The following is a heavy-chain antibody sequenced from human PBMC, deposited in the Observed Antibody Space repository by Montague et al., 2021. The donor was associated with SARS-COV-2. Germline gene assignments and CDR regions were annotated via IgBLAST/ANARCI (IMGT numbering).Heavy chain of an antibody. CDR2: VYDTGIT. J-gene: IGHJ3*01. CDR3: ARERSGGDVFDL. V-gene: IGHV4-59*01. CDR1: GASITSES. Sequence: SETLSLTCSVSGASITSESWVWIRQTPGGGLQWIAYVYDTGITGYHPSLRSRTTIAVDTSKNQLSLNVRSMTAADTAVYFCARERSGGDVFDLWGQGTSGTVS. D-gene: IGHD4-17*01.